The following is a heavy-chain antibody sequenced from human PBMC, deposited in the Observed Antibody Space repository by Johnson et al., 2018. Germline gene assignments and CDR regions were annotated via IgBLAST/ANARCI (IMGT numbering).Heavy chain of an antibody. D-gene: IGHD6-19*01. CDR3: ARDRVEQGLVKNGMDG. J-gene: IGHJ6*02. CDR1: GFTFSSYG. Sequence: QVQLVQSGGGVVQPGRSLRLSCVTSGFTFSSYGMHWVRQAPGKGLEWVAHIWHAGTENDYADSVKGRFTISRDNSKNTLYLQMNSLGGEDTAVYFCARDRVEQGLVKNGMDGWGRGTTVVVSS. CDR2: IWHAGTEN. V-gene: IGHV3-33*01.